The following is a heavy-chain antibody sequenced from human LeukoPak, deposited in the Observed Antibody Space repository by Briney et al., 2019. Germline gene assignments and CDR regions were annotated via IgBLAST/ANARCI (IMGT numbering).Heavy chain of an antibody. V-gene: IGHV4-61*02. CDR3: ARDHIVVVPAAIYNWFDP. CDR2: IYTSGST. Sequence: SQTLSLTCTVSGGSISSGSYYWSWFRQPAGKGLEWIGRIYTSGSTNYNPSLKSRVTISVDTSKNQFSLKLSSVTAADTAVYYCARDHIVVVPAAIYNWFDPWGQGTLVTVSS. J-gene: IGHJ5*02. CDR1: GGSISSGSYY. D-gene: IGHD2-2*01.